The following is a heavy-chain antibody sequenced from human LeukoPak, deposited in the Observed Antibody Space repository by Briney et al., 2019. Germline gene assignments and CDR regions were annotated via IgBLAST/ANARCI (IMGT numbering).Heavy chain of an antibody. CDR2: IYYSGST. Sequence: SETLSLTCTVSGGSISSYYWSWIRQPPGKGLEWIGYIYYSGSTNYNPSLKSRVTISVDTSKNQFSLKLSSVTAADTAVYYCARHLRTPWFDPWGQGTLVTVSS. CDR3: ARHLRTPWFDP. J-gene: IGHJ5*02. CDR1: GGSISSYY. V-gene: IGHV4-59*08. D-gene: IGHD3-9*01.